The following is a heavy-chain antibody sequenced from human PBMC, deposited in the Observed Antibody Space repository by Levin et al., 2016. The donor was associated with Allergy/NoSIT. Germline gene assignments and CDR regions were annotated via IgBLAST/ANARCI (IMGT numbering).Heavy chain of an antibody. Sequence: GESLKISCAASGFTFSSYTMNWVRQAPGKGLEWVSYISSSSSTIYYADSVKGRFTISRDNAKNSLYLQMNSLRDEDTAVYYCASLFSYGSGYYFDYWGQGTLVTVSS. CDR2: ISSSSSTI. CDR1: GFTFSSYT. CDR3: ASLFSYGSGYYFDY. D-gene: IGHD5-18*01. V-gene: IGHV3-48*02. J-gene: IGHJ4*02.